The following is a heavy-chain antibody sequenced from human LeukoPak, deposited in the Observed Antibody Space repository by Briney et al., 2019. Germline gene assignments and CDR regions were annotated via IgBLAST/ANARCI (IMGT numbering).Heavy chain of an antibody. V-gene: IGHV3-30*18. CDR2: TSYDGTAK. D-gene: IGHD5-18*01. J-gene: IGHJ4*02. CDR3: AKAAGRGYNYGDYFDY. Sequence: GRSLRLSCAASGFDFSGYGMHWVRQAPGKGLEWVAVTSYDGTAKFYADSVEGRFTVSRDNSKNTLYLQMSTLRAEDTAVYYCAKAAGRGYNYGDYFDYWGQGTLVTVSS. CDR1: GFDFSGYG.